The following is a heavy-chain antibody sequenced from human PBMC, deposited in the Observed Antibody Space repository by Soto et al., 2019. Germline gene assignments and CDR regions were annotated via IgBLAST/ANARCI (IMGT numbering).Heavy chain of an antibody. CDR2: VSSNGGST. CDR1: GFTFSTYA. D-gene: IGHD2-2*01. V-gene: IGHV3-64*01. CDR3: VAGYCSSTSCSRGFDY. Sequence: EVQLVESGGGLVQPGRSLRLSCAASGFTFSTYAMHWVRQAPGKGLEYVSVVSSNGGSTYYANSVKGRFIISRDNSKNTLYLQMGSLRAEDMAVYYCVAGYCSSTSCSRGFDYWGQGTLVTVSS. J-gene: IGHJ4*02.